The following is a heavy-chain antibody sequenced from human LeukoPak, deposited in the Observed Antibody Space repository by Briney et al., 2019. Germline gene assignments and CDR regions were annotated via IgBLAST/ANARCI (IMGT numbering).Heavy chain of an antibody. CDR3: ARAVHSRSDAFDI. CDR1: GGSFSGYY. J-gene: IGHJ3*02. V-gene: IGHV4-34*01. Sequence: SETLSLTCAVYGGSFSGYYWSWIRQPPGKGLEWIGEINHSGSTNYNPSLKSRVTISVDTSKNQFSLKLSSVTAADTAVYYCARAVHSRSDAFDIWGQGTMVTVSS. CDR2: INHSGST.